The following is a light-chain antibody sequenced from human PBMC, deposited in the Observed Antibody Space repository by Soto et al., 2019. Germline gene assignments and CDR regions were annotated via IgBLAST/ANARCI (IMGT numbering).Light chain of an antibody. Sequence: DIVMTQSPLSLSVTPGQPASISCKSSQSLLNSGGKTYFYWYLKKPGQPPQLLIYEVFNRFSGVPYRVSGSESGTDFTLNISRVEAEDVGFYYCLQTTQFPWTFGQGTKVEIK. J-gene: IGKJ1*01. CDR2: EVF. V-gene: IGKV2D-29*01. CDR1: QSLLNSGGKTY. CDR3: LQTTQFPWT.